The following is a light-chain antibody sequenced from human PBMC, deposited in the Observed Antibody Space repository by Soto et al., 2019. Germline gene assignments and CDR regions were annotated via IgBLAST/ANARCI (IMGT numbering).Light chain of an antibody. J-gene: IGLJ1*01. Sequence: QSALTQPPSASGTPGQRVTISCSGSSSNIGTNPVNWYQQLPGTAPKLLIYTNYQRPSGVPDRFSGSKSGTSASLAISGLQSEDEADYYCAAWDDSLNGHVFGTGTKVAVL. CDR1: SSNIGTNP. CDR2: TNY. V-gene: IGLV1-44*01. CDR3: AAWDDSLNGHV.